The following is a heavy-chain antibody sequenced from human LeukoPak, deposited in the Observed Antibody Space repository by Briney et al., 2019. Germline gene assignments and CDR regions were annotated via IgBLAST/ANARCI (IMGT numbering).Heavy chain of an antibody. V-gene: IGHV3-9*01. Sequence: GGSLRLSCAASGFTFDDYAMHWVRQAPGKGLEWVSGISWNSGSIGYADSVKGRFTISRDNSKNTLYLQMNSLRPEDTAVYYCARDTSPYGGNSLDYWGQGTLVTVSS. J-gene: IGHJ4*02. D-gene: IGHD4-23*01. CDR1: GFTFDDYA. CDR3: ARDTSPYGGNSLDY. CDR2: ISWNSGSI.